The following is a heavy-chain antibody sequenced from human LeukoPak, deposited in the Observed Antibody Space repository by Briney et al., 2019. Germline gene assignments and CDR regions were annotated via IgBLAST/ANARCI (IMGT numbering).Heavy chain of an antibody. J-gene: IGHJ4*02. CDR1: GFTFSSYA. D-gene: IGHD3-3*01. V-gene: IGHV3-23*01. CDR3: AKGSFTIFGVVTYNYFDY. CDR2: ISGSGGST. Sequence: GGSLRLSCAASGFTFSSYAMSWVRQAPGKGLEWVSAISGSGGSTYYADSVKGRFTISRDNSKNTLYLQMNSLRAEDTVVYYCAKGSFTIFGVVTYNYFDYWGQGTLVTVSS.